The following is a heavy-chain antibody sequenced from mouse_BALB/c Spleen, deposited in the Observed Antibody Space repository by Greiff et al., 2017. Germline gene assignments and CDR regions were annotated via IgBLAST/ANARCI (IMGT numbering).Heavy chain of an antibody. D-gene: IGHD2-4*01. J-gene: IGHJ4*01. V-gene: IGHV1S135*01. CDR3: ARWDYDYDEGSDYAMDY. CDR1: GYSFTDYN. Sequence: EVHLVESGPELVKPGASVKVSCKASGYSFTDYNMYWVKQSHGKSLEWIGYIDPYNGGTSYNQKFKGKATLTVDKSSSTAFMHLNSLTSEDSAVYYCARWDYDYDEGSDYAMDYWGQGTSVTVSS. CDR2: IDPYNGGT.